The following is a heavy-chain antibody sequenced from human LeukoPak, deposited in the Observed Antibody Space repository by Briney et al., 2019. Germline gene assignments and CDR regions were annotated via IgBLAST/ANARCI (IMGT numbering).Heavy chain of an antibody. CDR3: ARNMYPDYYDSSGYY. Sequence: ASVKVSCKASGYTFTSYGISWVRQAPGQGLEWMGWISAYNGNTNYAQKLQGRVTMTTDTSTNTAYMELRSLRSDDTAVYYCARNMYPDYYDSSGYYWGQGTLVTVSS. CDR2: ISAYNGNT. D-gene: IGHD3-22*01. J-gene: IGHJ4*02. V-gene: IGHV1-18*01. CDR1: GYTFTSYG.